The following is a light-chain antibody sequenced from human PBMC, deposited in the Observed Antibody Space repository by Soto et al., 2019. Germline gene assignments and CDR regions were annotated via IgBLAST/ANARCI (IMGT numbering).Light chain of an antibody. CDR3: ISYTDRQSYL. Sequence: QSALTQPASVSGSPGQSITISCSGTSSDIGSYDHVAWYQQFPGKSPKLIIYAVSDRPSGVSDRFSGSKSGISASLPISGLQTEDEADYYCISYTDRQSYLFGTGTKV. CDR1: SSDIGSYDH. J-gene: IGLJ1*01. V-gene: IGLV2-14*03. CDR2: AVS.